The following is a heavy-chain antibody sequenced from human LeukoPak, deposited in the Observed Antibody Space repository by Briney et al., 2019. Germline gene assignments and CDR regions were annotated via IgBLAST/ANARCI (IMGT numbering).Heavy chain of an antibody. CDR2: ISISGTTT. CDR1: GFTFSDYY. J-gene: IGHJ4*02. V-gene: IGHV3-11*01. D-gene: IGHD3-10*01. CDR3: ARGTMASDF. Sequence: GGSLRLSCAASGFTFSDYYMTWIRQTPGKGLEWVSYISISGTTTFYVDSVKGRFTISRDNTKNSLYLQMNSLRAEDTTMYYCARGTMASDFWGQGTLVTVSS.